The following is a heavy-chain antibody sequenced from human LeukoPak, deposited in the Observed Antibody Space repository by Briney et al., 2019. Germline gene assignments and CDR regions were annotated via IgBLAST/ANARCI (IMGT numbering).Heavy chain of an antibody. CDR3: ARALYYDSSGYYSSSYYYFQH. Sequence: ASVKVSCKASGYTFTGFYMHWVRQAPRQGLEWMGWINPNSGGTNYAQKFQGRVTMTRDTSISTAYMELSRLRSDDTAEYYCARALYYDSSGYYSSSYYYFQHWGQGTLVTVSS. V-gene: IGHV1-2*02. D-gene: IGHD3-22*01. CDR2: INPNSGGT. CDR1: GYTFTGFY. J-gene: IGHJ1*01.